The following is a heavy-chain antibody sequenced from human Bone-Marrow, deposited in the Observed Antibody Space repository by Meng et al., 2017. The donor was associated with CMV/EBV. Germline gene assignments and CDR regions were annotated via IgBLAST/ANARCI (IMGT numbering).Heavy chain of an antibody. Sequence: GESLKISCAASGFTFSSYAMHWVRQAPGKGLEWVAVISYDGSNKYYADSVKGRFTISRDNSKNTLYLQMNSLRAEDTAVYYCARDPYYYVMDVWGQGTTVTFSS. CDR1: GFTFSSYA. V-gene: IGHV3-30*04. CDR2: ISYDGSNK. J-gene: IGHJ6*02. CDR3: ARDPYYYVMDV.